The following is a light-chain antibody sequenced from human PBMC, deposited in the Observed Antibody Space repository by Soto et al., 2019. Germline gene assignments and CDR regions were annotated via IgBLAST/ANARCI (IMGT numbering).Light chain of an antibody. CDR1: QTVRNNY. CDR2: DTF. V-gene: IGKV3D-20*02. CDR3: QQRWDWPLT. J-gene: IGKJ4*01. Sequence: EFVLTQSPGTLSLSPGERATLSCRASQTVRNNYLAWYQQKPGQAPRLLIYDTFNRAAGIPARFSGSETGTDFTLTINNLEPEDSAVYYCQQRWDWPLTFGGGTKVDIK.